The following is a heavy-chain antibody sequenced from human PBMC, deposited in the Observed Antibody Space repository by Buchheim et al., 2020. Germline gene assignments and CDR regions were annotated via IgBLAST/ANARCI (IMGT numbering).Heavy chain of an antibody. V-gene: IGHV4-61*02. J-gene: IGHJ4*02. CDR1: GGSISSGSYY. Sequence: QVQLQESGPGLVKPSQTLSLTCTVSGGSISSGSYYWSWIRQPAGKGLEWIGRIYTSGSTNYNPSLKSRVTISVDPSQNQFSLKLSSVTAADTAVYYCARGEWYYDSSGYYLDYWGQGTL. D-gene: IGHD3-22*01. CDR3: ARGEWYYDSSGYYLDY. CDR2: IYTSGST.